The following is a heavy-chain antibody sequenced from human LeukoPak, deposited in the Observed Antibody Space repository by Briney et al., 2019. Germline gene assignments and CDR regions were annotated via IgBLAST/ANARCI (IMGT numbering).Heavy chain of an antibody. V-gene: IGHV3-64D*06. CDR3: VKDHEYSYDY. J-gene: IGHJ4*02. Sequence: PGGSLRLSCSASGFIFNKYAMHWVRQAPGKGLEFVSTISINGDNTYYADSVKGRFTIFRDNSKNTLYLQMRSLSVEDTAVYYCVKDHEYSYDYWGRGTLVTVSS. CDR1: GFIFNKYA. D-gene: IGHD4-11*01. CDR2: ISINGDNT.